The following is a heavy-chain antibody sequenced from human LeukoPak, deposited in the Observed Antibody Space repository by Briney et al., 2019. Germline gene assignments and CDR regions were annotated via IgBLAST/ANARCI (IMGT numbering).Heavy chain of an antibody. CDR2: INPNSGGT. CDR1: GHTFTDYY. CDR3: ARRDKGIAVAVTFDY. J-gene: IGHJ4*02. Sequence: ASVKVSCKASGHTFTDYYIHWVRQAPGQGLEWIGSINPNSGGTDYAQKFQGRVTMTRDMSSRTAHMDLSSLGSDDTAVYYCARRDKGIAVAVTFDYWGQGTLVTVSS. D-gene: IGHD6-19*01. V-gene: IGHV1-2*02.